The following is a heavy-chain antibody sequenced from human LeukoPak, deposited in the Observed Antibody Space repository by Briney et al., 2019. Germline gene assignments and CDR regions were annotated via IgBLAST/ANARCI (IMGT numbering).Heavy chain of an antibody. V-gene: IGHV1-2*02. Sequence: ASVKVSCKASGYTFTGYYMHWVRQAPGQGLEWMGWINPNSGGTNYAQKFQGRVTMTRDTSISTAYMELSRLRSDDTAVYYCAGSPEAGYSGYDFRGFDPWGQGTLVTVPS. CDR3: AGSPEAGYSGYDFRGFDP. D-gene: IGHD5-12*01. CDR2: INPNSGGT. CDR1: GYTFTGYY. J-gene: IGHJ5*02.